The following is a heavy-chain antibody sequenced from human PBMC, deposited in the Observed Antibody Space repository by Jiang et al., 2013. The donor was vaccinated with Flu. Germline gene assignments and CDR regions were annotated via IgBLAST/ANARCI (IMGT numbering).Heavy chain of an antibody. V-gene: IGHV4-59*10. CDR2: IYSSGST. Sequence: LLKPSETLSLTCAVSGGSISNYFWSWIRQSAGKGLEWIGHIYSSGSTNYSPSLKSRVTMSVDTSKNQFSLKLSSVTAADTAVYYCARGYSGTYWVFDFWGQGTLVTVSS. CDR1: GGSISNYF. J-gene: IGHJ4*02. D-gene: IGHD1-26*01. CDR3: ARGYSGTYWVFDF.